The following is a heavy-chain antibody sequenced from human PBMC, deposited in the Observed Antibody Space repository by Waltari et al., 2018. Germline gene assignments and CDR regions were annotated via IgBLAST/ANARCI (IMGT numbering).Heavy chain of an antibody. CDR2: INPTSGGT. CDR1: GYTFTGYY. V-gene: IGHV1-2*02. D-gene: IGHD3-10*01. CDR3: ARETEGSGSYYNPFDY. Sequence: QVQLVQSGAEVKKPGASVKVSCKASGYTFTGYYLHWVRQAPGQGLEWMGWINPTSGGTTYAQKFQGRVTMTRDTSITTAYMELSRLRSDDTAVYYCARETEGSGSYYNPFDYWGQGALVTVSS. J-gene: IGHJ4*02.